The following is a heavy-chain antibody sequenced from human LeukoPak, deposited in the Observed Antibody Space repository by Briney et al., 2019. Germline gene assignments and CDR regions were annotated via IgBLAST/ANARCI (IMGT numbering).Heavy chain of an antibody. D-gene: IGHD4-11*01. CDR3: ARQTRLHIRPLDY. J-gene: IGHJ4*02. Sequence: SETLSLTCTVSGGSISSGGYYWSWIRQHPGKGLEWIGYIYYSGSTYYNPSLKSRVTVSVDTSKNQFSLKLSSVTAADTAVYYCARQTRLHIRPLDYWGQGTLVTVSS. CDR2: IYYSGST. CDR1: GGSISSGGYY. V-gene: IGHV4-31*03.